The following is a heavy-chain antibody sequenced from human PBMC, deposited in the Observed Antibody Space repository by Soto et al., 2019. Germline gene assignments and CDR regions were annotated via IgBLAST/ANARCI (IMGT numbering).Heavy chain of an antibody. D-gene: IGHD3-3*01. CDR2: ISAYNGNT. V-gene: IGHV1-18*01. CDR1: GYTFTSYG. Sequence: QVQLVQSGAEVKKPGASVKVSCKASGYTFTSYGISWVRQAPGQGLEWMGWISAYNGNTNYAQKLQGRVTMTTDTSTSTAYMELRSLRSDDTAVYHCARGGTEYDFWSGYPAPWFDPWGQGTLVTVSS. CDR3: ARGGTEYDFWSGYPAPWFDP. J-gene: IGHJ5*02.